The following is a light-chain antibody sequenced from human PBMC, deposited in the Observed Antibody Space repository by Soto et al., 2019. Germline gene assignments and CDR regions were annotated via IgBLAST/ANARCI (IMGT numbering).Light chain of an antibody. V-gene: IGLV2-23*01. J-gene: IGLJ2*01. CDR3: CSYAGPSTI. Sequence: QSALTQPASVSGSPGQSITISCTGTSSDVGSYNFVSWFQQHPGKVPKLIIYEGTERPSGVSNRFSASKSGNTASLTISGLQPEDEADYYCCSYAGPSTIFGGGTKLTGL. CDR2: EGT. CDR1: SSDVGSYNF.